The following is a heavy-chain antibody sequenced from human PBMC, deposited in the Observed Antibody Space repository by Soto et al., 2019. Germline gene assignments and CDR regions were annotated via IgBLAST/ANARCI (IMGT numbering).Heavy chain of an antibody. CDR1: GFTFSSYS. J-gene: IGHJ6*02. Sequence: EVQLVESGGGLVKPGGSLRLSCAASGFTFSSYSMNWVRQAPGKGLEWVSSISSSSSYIYYADSVKGRFTISRDNAKNSLYLQMNSLRAEDTAVYYCASLFWYSSGWYDVDYYYYGMDVWGQGTTVTVSS. V-gene: IGHV3-21*01. CDR3: ASLFWYSSGWYDVDYYYYGMDV. D-gene: IGHD6-19*01. CDR2: ISSSSSYI.